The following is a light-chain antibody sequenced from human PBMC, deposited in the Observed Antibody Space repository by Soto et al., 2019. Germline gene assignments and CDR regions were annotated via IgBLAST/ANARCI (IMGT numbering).Light chain of an antibody. Sequence: QSVLTQPASVSGSPGQSITISCTGTSSDVGSYNLVSWYQQHPGKAPKLIIYEGTKGPSGVSNRFSGSKSGSTASLTISGLQAEDEADYYCSSYATGSTVIFGGGTKLTVL. V-gene: IGLV2-23*01. J-gene: IGLJ2*01. CDR1: SSDVGSYNL. CDR3: SSYATGSTVI. CDR2: EGT.